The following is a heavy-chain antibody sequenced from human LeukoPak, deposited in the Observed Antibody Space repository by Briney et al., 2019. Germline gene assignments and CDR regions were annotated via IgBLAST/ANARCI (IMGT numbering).Heavy chain of an antibody. Sequence: ASVKVSCKASGYTFTSYDINWVRQAAGQGLEWMGWMNPNSGNTGYAQKFQGRVTMTRNTSISTAYMELSSLRSEDTAVYYCARGITYYDILTGRNSWFDPWGQGTLVTVSS. V-gene: IGHV1-8*01. CDR3: ARGITYYDILTGRNSWFDP. CDR2: MNPNSGNT. CDR1: GYTFTSYD. J-gene: IGHJ5*02. D-gene: IGHD3-9*01.